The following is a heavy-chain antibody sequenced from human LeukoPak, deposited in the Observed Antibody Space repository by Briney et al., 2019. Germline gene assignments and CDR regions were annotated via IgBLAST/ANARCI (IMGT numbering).Heavy chain of an antibody. V-gene: IGHV1-2*06. Sequence: ASVKVSCEASGYTFTGYYMHWVRQAPGQGLEWMGRINPNSGGTNYAQKFQGRVTMTRDTSISTAYMELSRLRSDDTAVYYCARGRYYYDSSGYSAGYAFDIWGQGTMVTVSS. CDR1: GYTFTGYY. CDR2: INPNSGGT. CDR3: ARGRYYYDSSGYSAGYAFDI. J-gene: IGHJ3*02. D-gene: IGHD3-22*01.